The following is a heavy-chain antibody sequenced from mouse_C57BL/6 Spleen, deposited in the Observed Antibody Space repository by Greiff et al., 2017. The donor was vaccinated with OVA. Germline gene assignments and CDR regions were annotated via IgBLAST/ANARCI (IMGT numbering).Heavy chain of an antibody. CDR1: GYTFTSYW. J-gene: IGHJ2*01. CDR3: ARSAITTVAPYYFDY. Sequence: QVQLQQPGAELVMPGASVKLSCKASGYTFTSYWMHWVKQRPGQGLEWIGEIDPSDSYTNYNQKFKGKSTLTVDKSSSTAYMQLSSLTSEDSAVYYCARSAITTVAPYYFDYWGQGTTLTVSS. D-gene: IGHD1-1*01. CDR2: IDPSDSYT. V-gene: IGHV1-69*01.